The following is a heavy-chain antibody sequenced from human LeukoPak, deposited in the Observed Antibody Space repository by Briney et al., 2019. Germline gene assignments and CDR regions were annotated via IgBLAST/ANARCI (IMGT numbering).Heavy chain of an antibody. J-gene: IGHJ4*02. D-gene: IGHD1-26*01. Sequence: SVKVSCKASGGTFSSYAISWVRQAPGQGLEWMGRIIPILGIANYAQKFQGRVTITADKSTSTAYMELSSLRSEDTAVYYCARDRGSYRPIDYWGQGTLVTVSS. V-gene: IGHV1-69*04. CDR3: ARDRGSYRPIDY. CDR2: IIPILGIA. CDR1: GGTFSSYA.